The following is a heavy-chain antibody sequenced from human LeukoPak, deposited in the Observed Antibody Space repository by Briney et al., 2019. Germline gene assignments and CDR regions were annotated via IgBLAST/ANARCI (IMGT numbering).Heavy chain of an antibody. J-gene: IGHJ3*02. V-gene: IGHV3-23*01. CDR1: GFTFSNYA. CDR2: ISGSGGST. D-gene: IGHD6-13*01. Sequence: PGGSLRLSCAAAGFTFSNYAMTWVRQAPGRGLEWVSSISGSGGSTYYADSVKGRFTISRDNSKNTLYLQMYSLRAEDTAVYYCAKFFHPRSDKSSSWYLIHDAFDIWGQGTMVTVSS. CDR3: AKFFHPRSDKSSSWYLIHDAFDI.